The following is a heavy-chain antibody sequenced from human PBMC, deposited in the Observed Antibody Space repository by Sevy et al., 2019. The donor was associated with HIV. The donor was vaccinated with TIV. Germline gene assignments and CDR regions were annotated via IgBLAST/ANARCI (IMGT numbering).Heavy chain of an antibody. Sequence: GGSLRLSCAASGFTFSSYAMHWVRQAPGKGLEWVAVISYDGSNKYYADSVKGRFTISRDNSKNTLYLQMNSLRAEDTALYYCARVAYYDSSGYLSSDYYGMDVWGQGTTVTVSS. J-gene: IGHJ6*02. D-gene: IGHD3-22*01. CDR2: ISYDGSNK. CDR3: ARVAYYDSSGYLSSDYYGMDV. V-gene: IGHV3-30-3*01. CDR1: GFTFSSYA.